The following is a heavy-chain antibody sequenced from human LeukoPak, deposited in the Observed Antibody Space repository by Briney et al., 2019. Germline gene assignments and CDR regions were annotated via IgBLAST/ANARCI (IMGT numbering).Heavy chain of an antibody. CDR2: ISANGGST. D-gene: IGHD3-16*01. V-gene: IGHV3-64D*09. CDR1: RFTFSSSL. J-gene: IGHJ4*02. CDR3: VKDNGQGGFDY. Sequence: GGSLRLSCSASRFTFSSSLMFWVRQAPGKGPEYVAAISANGGSTYHTDKVYGRFSISRDNSQKTLYLQMSRLRAEDTAVYYCVKDNGQGGFDYWGRGTLVTVSS.